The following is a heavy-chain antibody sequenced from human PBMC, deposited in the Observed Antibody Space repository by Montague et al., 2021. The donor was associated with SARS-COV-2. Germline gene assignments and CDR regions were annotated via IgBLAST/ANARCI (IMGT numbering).Heavy chain of an antibody. V-gene: IGHV3-23*01. J-gene: IGHJ5*02. Sequence: SLRLSCAASGFTFSSFTMSWVRLAPGKGLEWVSTISGSGGSTWYAVSVKGRFTISRDNSKSTLFLQMNSLRAEDTALYYCTGADNYGSWGRGTLVTVSS. D-gene: IGHD4-17*01. CDR2: ISGSGGST. CDR1: GFTFSSFT. CDR3: TGADNYGS.